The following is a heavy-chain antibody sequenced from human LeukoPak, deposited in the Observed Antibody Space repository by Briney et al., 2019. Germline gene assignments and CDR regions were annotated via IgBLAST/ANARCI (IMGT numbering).Heavy chain of an antibody. D-gene: IGHD2-2*02. J-gene: IGHJ4*02. CDR3: ATCARNFYCYRFDY. CDR2: IIPIFGTA. V-gene: IGHV1-69*01. CDR1: GGIFSSYA. Sequence: ASVKVSCKASGGIFSSYAISWVRQAPGQGLEWMGGIIPIFGTAIYAQKFQGRVTITADESTSTAYMELSSLRSEDTAVYYCATCARNFYCYRFDYWGQGTLVTVSS.